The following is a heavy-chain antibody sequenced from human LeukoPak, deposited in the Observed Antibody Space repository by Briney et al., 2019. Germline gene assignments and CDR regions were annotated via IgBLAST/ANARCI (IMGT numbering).Heavy chain of an antibody. CDR1: GFTFSSYA. J-gene: IGHJ4*02. V-gene: IGHV3-30*04. Sequence: GGSLRLSCAASGFTFSSYAMHWVRQAPGKGLEWVAVISYDGSNKYYADSVKGRFTISRDNSKNTLYLQMNSLRAEDTAVYYCARAEYWGQGTLVTVSS. CDR3: ARAEY. CDR2: ISYDGSNK.